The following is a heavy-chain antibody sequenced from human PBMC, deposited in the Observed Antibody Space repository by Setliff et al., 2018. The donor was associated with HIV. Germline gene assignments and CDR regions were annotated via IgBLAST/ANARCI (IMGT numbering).Heavy chain of an antibody. V-gene: IGHV4-59*01. CDR3: ARAEMATIVAFDI. CDR1: DGSFSSDY. CDR2: IYYSGSN. Sequence: SETLSFTCTVSDGSFSSDYWTWIRQTPGKGLEWIGYIYYSGSNKYNPSLTSRVTISVDTSKNHFSLKLTSVTAADTAVYYCARAEMATIVAFDIWGQGTMVTVSS. J-gene: IGHJ3*02. D-gene: IGHD5-12*01.